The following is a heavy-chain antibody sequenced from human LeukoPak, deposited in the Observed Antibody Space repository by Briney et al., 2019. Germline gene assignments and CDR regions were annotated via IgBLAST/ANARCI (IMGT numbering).Heavy chain of an antibody. CDR2: INHSGST. CDR1: GGSFSGYY. D-gene: IGHD6-19*01. CDR3: ARGSGWYTGNWFDP. V-gene: IGHV4-34*01. J-gene: IGHJ5*02. Sequence: SETLSLTCAVYGGSFSGYYWSWIRQPPGKGLEWIGEINHSGSTNYNPSLKSRVTISVDTSKNQFSLKLSSVTAADTAVYYCARGSGWYTGNWFDPWGQGTLVTVSS.